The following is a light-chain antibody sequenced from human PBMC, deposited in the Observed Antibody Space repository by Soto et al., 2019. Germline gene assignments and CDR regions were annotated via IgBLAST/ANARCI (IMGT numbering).Light chain of an antibody. CDR2: DAS. V-gene: IGKV3-15*01. J-gene: IGKJ5*01. Sequence: PGERVTLSWRASQSVSSRCLSWYQQKPGQAPRLLIYDASTRATGIPARFSGSGSGTEFTLSISSLQSEDFAVYYCQQRSKWPLSVTFGQGTRLEIK. CDR1: QSVSSRC. CDR3: QQRSKWPLSVT.